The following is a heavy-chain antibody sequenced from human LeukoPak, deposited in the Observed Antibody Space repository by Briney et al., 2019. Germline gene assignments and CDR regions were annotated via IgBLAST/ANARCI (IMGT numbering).Heavy chain of an antibody. D-gene: IGHD3-3*02. J-gene: IGHJ4*02. V-gene: IGHV3-7*01. Sequence: GGSLRLSCAGSGSTFGNSWMNWFRQAPGKGLEWVAHIKQDGSDTYVDSVKGRFTISRDIAKTSLFLHMNSLTTEDSAVYYCAREHSSHFTWGQGTLVTVSS. CDR3: AREHSSHFT. CDR2: IKQDGSDT. CDR1: GSTFGNSW.